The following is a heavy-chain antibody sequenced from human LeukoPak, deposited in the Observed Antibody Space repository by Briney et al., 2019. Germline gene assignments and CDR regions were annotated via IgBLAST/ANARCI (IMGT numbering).Heavy chain of an antibody. Sequence: TGGSLRLSCAASGFTFSSFGMHWVRQAPGKGLGWVAFIRFDGSSKNYADSVKGRFTISRDNSKNTLYLEMNSLRAEDTAVYYCVKGGYCSSAICYNLGWFDPWGQGTLVTVSS. CDR1: GFTFSSFG. V-gene: IGHV3-30*02. D-gene: IGHD2-2*02. CDR2: IRFDGSSK. J-gene: IGHJ5*02. CDR3: VKGGYCSSAICYNLGWFDP.